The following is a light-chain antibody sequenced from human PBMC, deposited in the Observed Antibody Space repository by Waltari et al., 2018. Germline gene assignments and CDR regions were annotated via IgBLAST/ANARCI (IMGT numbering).Light chain of an antibody. CDR1: QSISSN. V-gene: IGKV3-15*01. J-gene: IGKJ1*01. Sequence: EIVMTQSPATLSVSPGARANLSCRASQSISSNLAWYQQKPGQATRLLISVASTRDTGIPARFSGSGSGTEFTLTISSLQSEDFAVYYCQQYNDWPRTFGQGTKVEIK. CDR3: QQYNDWPRT. CDR2: VAS.